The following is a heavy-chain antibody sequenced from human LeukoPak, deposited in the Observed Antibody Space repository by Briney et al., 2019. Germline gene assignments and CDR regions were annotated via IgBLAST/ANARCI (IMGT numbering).Heavy chain of an antibody. CDR2: ISGSGGGT. CDR1: GFTLSSYA. Sequence: PGGSLRLSCAASGFTLSSYAMRWVRQAPGKGLEWVSAISGSGGGTYYADSVKGRFTISRDNSKNTLYLQMNSLRAEDTAVYYCAKDQSYVFDYWGQGTLVTVSS. CDR3: AKDQSYVFDY. D-gene: IGHD1-26*01. J-gene: IGHJ4*02. V-gene: IGHV3-23*01.